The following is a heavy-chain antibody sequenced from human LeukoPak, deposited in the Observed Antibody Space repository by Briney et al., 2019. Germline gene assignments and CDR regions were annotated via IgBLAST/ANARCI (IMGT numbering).Heavy chain of an antibody. CDR3: ARDHPRDYYYDSSGYYDAFDI. J-gene: IGHJ3*02. CDR1: GGTFSSYA. V-gene: IGHV1-69*05. CDR2: IIPIFGTA. D-gene: IGHD3-22*01. Sequence: SVKVSCKASGGTFSSYAISWVRQAPGQGLEWMGGIIPIFGTANYAQKFQGRVTITTDESTSTAYMELSSLRSEDSAVYYCARDHPRDYYYDSSGYYDAFDIWGQGTMVTVSS.